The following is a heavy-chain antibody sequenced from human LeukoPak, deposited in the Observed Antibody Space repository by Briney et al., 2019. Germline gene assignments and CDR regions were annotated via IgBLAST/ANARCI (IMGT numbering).Heavy chain of an antibody. V-gene: IGHV3-21*01. CDR1: GFTFSSYS. CDR3: AREFAGSASGAGY. Sequence: GESLRLSYAASGFTFSSYSMNWVRQAPGKGLEWVSSMSVSSGLIYYADSVKGRFTISRDNAKSSLYLQMNRLRVEDTAVYYCAREFAGSASGAGYWGQGTLVTVSS. J-gene: IGHJ4*02. CDR2: MSVSSGLI. D-gene: IGHD1-26*01.